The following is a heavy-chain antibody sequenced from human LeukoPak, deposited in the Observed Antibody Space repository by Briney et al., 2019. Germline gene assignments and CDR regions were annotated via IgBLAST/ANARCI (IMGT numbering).Heavy chain of an antibody. CDR3: AVLTVYAIEIYNWFDP. CDR2: MNPNSGNT. D-gene: IGHD2-8*01. Sequence: GASVKVSCKASGYTFTSYDINWVRQATGQGLEWMGWMNPNSGNTGYAQKFQGRVTMTRNTSISTAYMELSSLRSEDTAVYYCAVLTVYAIEIYNWFDPWGQGTLVTVSS. V-gene: IGHV1-8*01. J-gene: IGHJ5*02. CDR1: GYTFTSYD.